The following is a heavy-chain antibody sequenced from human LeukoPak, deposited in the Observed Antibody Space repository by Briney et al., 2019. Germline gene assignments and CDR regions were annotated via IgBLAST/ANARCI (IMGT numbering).Heavy chain of an antibody. J-gene: IGHJ2*01. V-gene: IGHV1-46*01. D-gene: IGHD4-17*01. Sequence: GASVKVSCKASGYTFTSYFMHWVRQAPGQGLEWMGIINPSGGSTTYAQKFQGRVALTRDTSTSTVYMELSSLTSEDTAVYYCARGRTTVTTLRYFDLWGRGTLVTVSS. CDR3: ARGRTTVTTLRYFDL. CDR1: GYTFTSYF. CDR2: INPSGGST.